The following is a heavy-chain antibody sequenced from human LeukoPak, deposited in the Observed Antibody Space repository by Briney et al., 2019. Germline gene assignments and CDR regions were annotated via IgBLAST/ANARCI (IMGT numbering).Heavy chain of an antibody. V-gene: IGHV5-51*01. Sequence: GESLKISCKGSGYSFTSYWIGWVRQMPGRGLEWMGIIYPSDSDTRYSPSFQGQVTISVDKSISTAYLQWSSLKASDTAMYYCARSSVVYAHFDYWGQGTLVTVSS. D-gene: IGHD2-8*02. CDR2: IYPSDSDT. CDR1: GYSFTSYW. CDR3: ARSSVVYAHFDY. J-gene: IGHJ4*02.